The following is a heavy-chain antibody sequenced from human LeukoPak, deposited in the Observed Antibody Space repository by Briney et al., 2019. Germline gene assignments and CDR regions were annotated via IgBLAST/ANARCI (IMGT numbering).Heavy chain of an antibody. CDR3: AKMGAPIDY. V-gene: IGHV3-30*18. CDR2: ISNHGNNI. J-gene: IGHJ4*02. D-gene: IGHD1-26*01. CDR1: GFTFSSHA. Sequence: GGSLRLSCAASGFTFSSHAMHWVRQAPGKGLEWVAVISNHGNNIEYVDSVKGRFTISRDNSKNTLFLQMSILRADDTAVYYCAKMGAPIDYWGQGTLVTVSS.